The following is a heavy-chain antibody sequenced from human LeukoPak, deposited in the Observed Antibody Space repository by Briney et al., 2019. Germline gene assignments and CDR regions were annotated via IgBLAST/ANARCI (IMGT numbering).Heavy chain of an antibody. CDR2: ISSSSSTI. V-gene: IGHV3-48*01. CDR3: ARDPVPASNYFDY. Sequence: GGSLRLSCAASGFTFSSYSMNWVRQAPGKGLEWVSYISSSSSTIYYADSVKGRFTISRDNAKNSLYLQMNSLRAEDTAVYYCARDPVPASNYFDYWGQGTQVTVSS. CDR1: GFTFSSYS. J-gene: IGHJ4*02. D-gene: IGHD4-17*01.